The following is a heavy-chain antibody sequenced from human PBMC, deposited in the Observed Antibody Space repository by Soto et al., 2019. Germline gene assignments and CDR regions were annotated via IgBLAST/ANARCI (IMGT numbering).Heavy chain of an antibody. J-gene: IGHJ5*02. V-gene: IGHV4-31*03. CDR3: ARSVCP. Sequence: QVQLQELGPGLVEPSQTLSLTCSVSGGSISSGGYYWGWIRQHPGKGLEWIGYIYYSGSTYYNPSLKRRVTISVDTPKNQFSLKLSSVTAADTAVYYCARSVCPWGQGTLVTVSS. CDR1: GGSISSGGYY. CDR2: IYYSGST.